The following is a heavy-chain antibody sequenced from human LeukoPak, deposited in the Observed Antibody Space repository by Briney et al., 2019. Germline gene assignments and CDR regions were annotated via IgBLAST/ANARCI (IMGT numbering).Heavy chain of an antibody. V-gene: IGHV3-73*01. D-gene: IGHD2/OR15-2a*01. CDR2: VRSQEKNYAT. CDR3: LRHVEYLSPAR. CDR1: GIAFAGSA. J-gene: IGHJ1*01. Sequence: PGGSLRLSCAASGIAFAGSAVHWVRQASGKGLEWVGCVRSQEKNYATIYGASVKGRFIISRDDSRTTASLQMHSLRIEDTAVYFCLRHVEYLSPARWGQGTLVTVSS.